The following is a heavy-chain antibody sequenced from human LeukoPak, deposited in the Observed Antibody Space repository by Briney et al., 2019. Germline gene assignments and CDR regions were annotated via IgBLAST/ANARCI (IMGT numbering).Heavy chain of an antibody. Sequence: GGSLRLSCAASGFTFSSYEMNWVRQAPGKGLEWVSSISSSSSYIYYADSVKGRFTISRDNAKNSLYLQMNSLRAEDTAVYYCAKCLLTRDYYMDVWGKGTTVTVSS. J-gene: IGHJ6*03. CDR1: GFTFSSYE. CDR2: ISSSSSYI. CDR3: AKCLLTRDYYMDV. D-gene: IGHD3-9*01. V-gene: IGHV3-21*01.